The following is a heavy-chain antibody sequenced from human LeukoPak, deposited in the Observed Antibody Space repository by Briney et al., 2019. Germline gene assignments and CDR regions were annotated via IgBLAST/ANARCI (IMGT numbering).Heavy chain of an antibody. Sequence: PSETLSLTCTVSGGSISTIYWSWIRQPPGKGLEWIGYIHYSGSTNYNPSLKSRVIMSVDTSTNQFSLRLSSVTAADTAVYYCARGGWSLDSWGLGTLVTVSS. V-gene: IGHV4-59*01. J-gene: IGHJ4*02. CDR1: GGSISTIY. CDR2: IHYSGST. CDR3: ARGGWSLDS.